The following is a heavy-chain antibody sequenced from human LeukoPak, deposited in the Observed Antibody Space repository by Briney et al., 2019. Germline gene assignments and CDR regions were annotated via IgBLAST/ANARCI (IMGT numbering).Heavy chain of an antibody. Sequence: GGSLRLSCAASGFTFSSYGMHWVRQAPGKGLEWVAVISYDGSNKFYADSVKGRFTISRDNSKNTLYLQMNSLRAEDTAVYYCAKGIEAFDYWGQGTLVTVSS. V-gene: IGHV3-30*18. CDR2: ISYDGSNK. J-gene: IGHJ4*02. CDR1: GFTFSSYG. CDR3: AKGIEAFDY. D-gene: IGHD2-15*01.